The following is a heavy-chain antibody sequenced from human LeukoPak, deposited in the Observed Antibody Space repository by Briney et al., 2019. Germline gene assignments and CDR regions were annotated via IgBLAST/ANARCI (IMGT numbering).Heavy chain of an antibody. CDR2: VSHSGNT. D-gene: IGHD3-22*01. Sequence: SETLSLTCTVSGYSISSGYHWGWIRQPPGKGLEWIGTVSHSGNTYYNSSVPSRVTISVDTSNNRFSLNLSSVTAADTAVYYCARGLLDYDSSGGALDYWGQGTLVTVSS. J-gene: IGHJ4*02. CDR1: GYSISSGYH. V-gene: IGHV4-38-2*02. CDR3: ARGLLDYDSSGGALDY.